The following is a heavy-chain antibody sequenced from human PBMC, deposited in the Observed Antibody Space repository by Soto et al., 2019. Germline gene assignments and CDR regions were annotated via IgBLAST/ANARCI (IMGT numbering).Heavy chain of an antibody. J-gene: IGHJ3*02. V-gene: IGHV4-39*01. D-gene: IGHD2-15*01. CDR1: GGSISSSSHF. CDR2: VYYSGNA. CDR3: ARHENIVVVSAATAFDI. Sequence: SETLSLTCSVSGGSISSSSHFWGWIRQPPGKGLEWIGTVYYSGNAYFSPSLKSRVSISVDTSKNQFSLNLSSVTAADTAVYFCARHENIVVVSAATAFDIWCQGTMVTGS.